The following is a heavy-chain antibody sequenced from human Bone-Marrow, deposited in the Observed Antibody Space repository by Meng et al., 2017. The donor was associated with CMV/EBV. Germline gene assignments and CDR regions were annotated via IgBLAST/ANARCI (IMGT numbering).Heavy chain of an antibody. Sequence: LRLSCAVYGGSFSGYYWSWIRQPPGKGLEWIGEINHSGSTNYNPSLKSRVTISVDTSKNQFSLKLSSVTAADTAVYYCARSGYDFWSGYLGYYYGMDVWGQGTTVTVSS. CDR1: GGSFSGYY. CDR2: INHSGST. J-gene: IGHJ6*02. V-gene: IGHV4-34*01. D-gene: IGHD3-3*01. CDR3: ARSGYDFWSGYLGYYYGMDV.